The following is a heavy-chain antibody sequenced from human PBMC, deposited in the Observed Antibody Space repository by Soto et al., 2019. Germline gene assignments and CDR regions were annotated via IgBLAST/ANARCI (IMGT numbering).Heavy chain of an antibody. J-gene: IGHJ2*01. D-gene: IGHD2-8*02. CDR2: IYSGGPT. CDR1: GFTVSSNY. CDR3: SRDRGGTAIKKGFDL. Sequence: EVQLVESGGGLVQPGGSLTLSCAVSGFTVSSNYMSWVRKAPGKGLERVSIIYSGGPTYYADYVTGRFTISRDTSKNTLYLQMNSLSPEDTDVYYCSRDRGGTAIKKGFDLWGRGTLVTVSS. V-gene: IGHV3-66*01.